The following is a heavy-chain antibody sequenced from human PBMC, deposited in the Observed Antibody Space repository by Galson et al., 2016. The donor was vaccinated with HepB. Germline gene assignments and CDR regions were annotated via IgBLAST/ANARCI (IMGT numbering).Heavy chain of an antibody. CDR1: GFTFSNYA. V-gene: IGHV3-23*01. D-gene: IGHD1-26*01. Sequence: SLRLSCAASGFTFSNYAMSWVRQAPGKGLEWVSAISGSGDITFYADSVKGRFTISRDNSNNTLYLQLSSLSAGDTAVYYCAKDRRRSGSDALDIWGRETMVTVSS. CDR3: AKDRRRSGSDALDI. J-gene: IGHJ3*02. CDR2: ISGSGDIT.